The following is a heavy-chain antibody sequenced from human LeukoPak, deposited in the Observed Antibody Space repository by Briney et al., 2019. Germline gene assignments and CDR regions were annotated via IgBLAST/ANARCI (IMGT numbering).Heavy chain of an antibody. D-gene: IGHD6-19*01. CDR2: ISWNSFSI. V-gene: IGHV3-9*03. CDR1: GFTFYDYA. CDR3: AKGLYNSGWYYFDY. J-gene: IGHJ4*02. Sequence: PGRSLRLSCAASGFTFYDYAMHWVRHAPGKGLEWVSGISWNSFSIGYADSVKGRFTISRDNAKNSLYLQMNSLRAEDMALYYCAKGLYNSGWYYFDYWGQGTLVTVSS.